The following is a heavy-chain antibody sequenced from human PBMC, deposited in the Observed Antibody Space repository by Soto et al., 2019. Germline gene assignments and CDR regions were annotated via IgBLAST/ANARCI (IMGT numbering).Heavy chain of an antibody. CDR1: GYSFTSYW. CDR3: ARSDKAMVGDAFDI. Sequence: XESLKVSCKGSGYSFTSYWSSWVLQMPGKGLEWMGRIDPSDSYTNYSPSFQGHVTISADKSISTAYLQWSSLKASDTAMYYCARSDKAMVGDAFDIWGQGTMVTVSS. J-gene: IGHJ3*02. V-gene: IGHV5-10-1*01. CDR2: IDPSDSYT. D-gene: IGHD5-18*01.